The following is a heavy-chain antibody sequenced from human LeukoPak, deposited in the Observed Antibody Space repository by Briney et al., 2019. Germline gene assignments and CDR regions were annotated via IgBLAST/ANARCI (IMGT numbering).Heavy chain of an antibody. CDR3: ASNTGTTDY. CDR2: IKQDGSEK. Sequence: GGSLRLSCAASGFTFSSYEMNWVRQAPGKGLEWVANIKQDGSEKYYVDSVKGRFTVSRDNTKNSLYLQMNSLRAEDTAVYYCASNTGTTDYWGQGTLVTVSS. J-gene: IGHJ4*02. D-gene: IGHD1-1*01. V-gene: IGHV3-7*01. CDR1: GFTFSSYE.